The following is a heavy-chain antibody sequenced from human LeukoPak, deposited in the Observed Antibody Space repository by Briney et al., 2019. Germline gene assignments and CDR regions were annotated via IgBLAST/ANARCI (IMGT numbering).Heavy chain of an antibody. Sequence: PGGSLRLSCAASGFTFNNYAISWVRQAPGKGLEWVSGISGSGSSTYYADSVKGRFTISRDNSKNTLYLQMNSLRVEDTAVFYCAKVSSIAVTGAGFDYWGQGTLVTVSS. CDR3: AKVSSIAVTGAGFDY. CDR1: GFTFNNYA. D-gene: IGHD6-19*01. J-gene: IGHJ4*02. CDR2: ISGSGSST. V-gene: IGHV3-23*01.